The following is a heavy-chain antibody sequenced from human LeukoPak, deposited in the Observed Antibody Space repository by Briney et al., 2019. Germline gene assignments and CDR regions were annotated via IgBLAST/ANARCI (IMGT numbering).Heavy chain of an antibody. CDR2: IFYSGST. J-gene: IGHJ4*02. Sequence: SETLSLTCTVSGGSISSYYWSRIRQPPGKGLEWIGYIFYSGSTHYNPSLRSRVTISIDTSKNQFSLKLNSVTAADTAVYYCARDKQPGDYWGQGTLVTVSS. CDR3: ARDKQPGDY. CDR1: GGSISSYY. V-gene: IGHV4-59*01. D-gene: IGHD3-10*01.